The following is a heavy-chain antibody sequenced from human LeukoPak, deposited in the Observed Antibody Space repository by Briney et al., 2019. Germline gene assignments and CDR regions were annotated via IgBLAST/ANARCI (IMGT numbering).Heavy chain of an antibody. V-gene: IGHV1-69*01. J-gene: IGHJ4*02. CDR1: GGTFSSYA. CDR2: IIPIFGTA. D-gene: IGHD1-14*01. CDR3: AAGRSEPGDFDY. Sequence: ASVTVSCKASGGTFSSYAISWVRQAPGQGLEWMGGIIPIFGTANYAQKFQGRVTITADESTSTAYMELSSLRSEDTAVYYCAAGRSEPGDFDYWGQGTLVTVSS.